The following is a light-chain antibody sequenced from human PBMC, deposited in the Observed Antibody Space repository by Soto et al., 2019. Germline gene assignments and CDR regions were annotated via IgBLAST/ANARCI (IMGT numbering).Light chain of an antibody. CDR1: QSVSSN. Sequence: EIVMTQSPATLSVSPGERATLSCRASQSVSSNLAWYQQKPGQAPRLLIYGASTRATGFPARFSGSGSGTDFTLTISRLEPEDFAVYYCQQYGNSPITFGQGTRLEI. CDR3: QQYGNSPIT. V-gene: IGKV3-15*01. CDR2: GAS. J-gene: IGKJ5*01.